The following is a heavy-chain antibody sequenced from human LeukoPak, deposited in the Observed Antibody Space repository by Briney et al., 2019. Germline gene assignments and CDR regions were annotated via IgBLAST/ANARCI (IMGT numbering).Heavy chain of an antibody. CDR1: GGTSSNYA. V-gene: IGHV1-69*13. CDR3: AREMTNLYFY. J-gene: IGHJ4*02. Sequence: GASVTVSCKASGGTSSNYAISWVRQAPGQGLEWMGGIIPIFGTANYAQKFQGRVTITADESTSTAYMELSSLRSEDTAVYYCAREMTNLYFYWGQGTLVTVSS. CDR2: IIPIFGTA. D-gene: IGHD4-11*01.